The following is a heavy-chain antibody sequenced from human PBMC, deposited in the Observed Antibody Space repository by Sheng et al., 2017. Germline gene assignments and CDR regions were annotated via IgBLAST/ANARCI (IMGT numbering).Heavy chain of an antibody. CDR2: IKSKTDGGTT. CDR3: TTGRLGGSYLHYYYMDV. CDR1: GFTFSNAW. Sequence: EVQLVESGGGLVKPGGSLRLSCAASGFTFSNAWMSWVRQAPGKGLEWVGRIKSKTDGGTTDYAAPVKGRFTISRDDSKNTLYLQMNSLKTEDTAVYYCTTGRLGGSYLHYYYMDVWGKGTTVTVSS. J-gene: IGHJ6*03. V-gene: IGHV3-15*01. D-gene: IGHD1-26*01.